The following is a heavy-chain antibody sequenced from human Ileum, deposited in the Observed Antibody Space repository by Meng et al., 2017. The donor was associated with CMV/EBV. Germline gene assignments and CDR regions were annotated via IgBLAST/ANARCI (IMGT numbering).Heavy chain of an antibody. CDR1: GYTFTDHN. Sequence: QVNMVKSGAEVKKPGESVKISCKASGYTFTDHNIGWVRQAPGQGLEWVGWISLGNGQTVYGHKVQGRVTVTTDTSTSTAYMELRSLRSDDTAMYYCARDVWGFDYWGQGTLVTVSS. J-gene: IGHJ4*02. D-gene: IGHD7-27*01. CDR2: ISLGNGQT. CDR3: ARDVWGFDY. V-gene: IGHV1-18*04.